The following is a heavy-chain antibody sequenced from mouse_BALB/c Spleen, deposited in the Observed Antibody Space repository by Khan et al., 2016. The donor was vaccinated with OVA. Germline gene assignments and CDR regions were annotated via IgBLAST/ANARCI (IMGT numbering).Heavy chain of an antibody. CDR2: ISSDGDYT. J-gene: IGHJ3*01. D-gene: IGHD2-1*01. CDR1: GFTFSTYA. V-gene: IGHV5-9-3*01. CDR3: ARSPYGNFAY. Sequence: VQPKESGGCFVKPGGSLKLSCAASGFTFSTYAMSWVRQTPEKRLEWVATISSDGDYTYYPDNVTGRFTIPRDNAKNTLYLQMRSLRSEDTAMYYCARSPYGNFAYWGQGTLVTVSA.